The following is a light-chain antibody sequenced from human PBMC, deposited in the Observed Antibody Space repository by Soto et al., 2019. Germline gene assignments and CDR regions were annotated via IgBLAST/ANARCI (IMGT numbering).Light chain of an antibody. J-gene: IGKJ4*01. Sequence: DIQLTQSPSFLSASVGDRVTITCRASQGISTFLAWYQQKPGKAPKLLIYAASILQSGVPSRFRGSGSGTDFTLTISRLQPEDFATYFCQRLNSYPLTFGGGTKVDIK. CDR2: AAS. V-gene: IGKV1-9*01. CDR3: QRLNSYPLT. CDR1: QGISTF.